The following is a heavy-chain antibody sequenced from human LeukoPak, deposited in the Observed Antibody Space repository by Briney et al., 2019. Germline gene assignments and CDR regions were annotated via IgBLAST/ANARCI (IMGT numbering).Heavy chain of an antibody. V-gene: IGHV4-61*02. J-gene: IGHJ4*02. Sequence: NPSGTLSLTCTVSGGSISSGSYYWSWIRQPAGKGLEWIGRIYTSGSTNYNPSLKSRVTISVDTSKNQFSLKLSSVTAADTAVYYCARGVIVGATGPYFDYWGQGTLVTVSS. D-gene: IGHD1-26*01. CDR2: IYTSGST. CDR1: GGSISSGSYY. CDR3: ARGVIVGATGPYFDY.